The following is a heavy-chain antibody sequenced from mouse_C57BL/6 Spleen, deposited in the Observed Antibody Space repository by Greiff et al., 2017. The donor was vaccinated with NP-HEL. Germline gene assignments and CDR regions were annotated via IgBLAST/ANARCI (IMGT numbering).Heavy chain of an antibody. Sequence: EVHLVESGGGLVKPGGSLKLSCAASGFTFSSYAMSWVRQTPEKRLEWVATISDGGSYTYYPDNVKGRFTISRDNAKNNLYLQMSHLKSEDTAMYYCARDGELGLDYWGQGTTLTVSS. CDR2: ISDGGSYT. CDR3: ARDGELGLDY. CDR1: GFTFSSYA. D-gene: IGHD4-1*01. J-gene: IGHJ2*01. V-gene: IGHV5-4*01.